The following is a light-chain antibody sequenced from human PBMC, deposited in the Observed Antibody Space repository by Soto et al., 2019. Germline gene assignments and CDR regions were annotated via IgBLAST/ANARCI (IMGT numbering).Light chain of an antibody. Sequence: QSALTQPASVSGSPGQSITISCAGTSSDVGGYNYVSRYQQHPGKVPRLIISDVNKRPSGVSDRFSGSKSGNTASLTISGLQAEDEADYYCASFTRIGTVVFGGGTKLTVL. CDR2: DVN. CDR3: ASFTRIGTVV. CDR1: SSDVGGYNY. J-gene: IGLJ2*01. V-gene: IGLV2-14*03.